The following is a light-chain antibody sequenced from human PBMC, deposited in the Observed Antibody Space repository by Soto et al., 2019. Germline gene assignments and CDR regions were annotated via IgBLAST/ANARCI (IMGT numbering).Light chain of an antibody. J-gene: IGKJ5*01. CDR1: QSLSSNY. CDR2: GVS. Sequence: EIVLTQSPATLSFSPGERVTLSGGASQSLSSNYLAWYQQKPGQAPRLLIYGVSSTATGVPVSFSGSGSGTDFTLTISRLEPEDVAVYYCQQYVSAPITFGQGTRLEI. V-gene: IGKV3-20*01. CDR3: QQYVSAPIT.